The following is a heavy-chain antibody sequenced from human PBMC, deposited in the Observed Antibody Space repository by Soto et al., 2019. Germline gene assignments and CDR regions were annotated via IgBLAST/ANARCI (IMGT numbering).Heavy chain of an antibody. CDR1: GGSISSSNW. CDR3: ARGELEDIGVGDYYYYGMDG. J-gene: IGHJ6*02. V-gene: IGHV4-4*02. Sequence: SETLSLTCAVSGGSISSSNWWSWVRQPPGKGLEWIGEIYHSGSTNYNPSLKSRVTISVDKSKNQFSLKLSSVTAADTAVYYCARGELEDIGVGDYYYYGMDGWGQGTTDTVSS. D-gene: IGHD2-15*01. CDR2: IYHSGST.